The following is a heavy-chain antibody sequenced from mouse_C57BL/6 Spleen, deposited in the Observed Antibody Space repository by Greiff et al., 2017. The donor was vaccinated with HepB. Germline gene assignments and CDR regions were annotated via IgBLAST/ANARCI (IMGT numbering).Heavy chain of an antibody. CDR3: ARCLYDGYYDYAMDY. J-gene: IGHJ4*01. CDR2: INPYNGGT. V-gene: IGHV1-19*01. D-gene: IGHD2-3*01. CDR1: GCTFTDYY. Sequence: EVQLQQSGPVLVKPGASVKMSCKASGCTFTDYYMNWVKQSHGKSLEWIGVINPYNGGTSYNQKFKGKATLTVDKSSSTAYMELNSLTSEDSAVYYCARCLYDGYYDYAMDYWGQGTSVTVSS.